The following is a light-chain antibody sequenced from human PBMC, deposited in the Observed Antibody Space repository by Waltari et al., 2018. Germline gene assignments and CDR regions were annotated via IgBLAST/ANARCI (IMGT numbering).Light chain of an antibody. V-gene: IGKV4-1*01. J-gene: IGKJ1*01. Sequence: DIVMTQSPDSLAVSLGERATINCKSSQSVLFNFNNKNYLSWYQHKPVRPPKPLIYWASTRESGVPDRFSGSGSGTDFNLTLSSLQAEDVAVYYCQQYYSLPWAFGQGTKVEIK. CDR2: WAS. CDR3: QQYYSLPWA. CDR1: QSVLFNFNNKNY.